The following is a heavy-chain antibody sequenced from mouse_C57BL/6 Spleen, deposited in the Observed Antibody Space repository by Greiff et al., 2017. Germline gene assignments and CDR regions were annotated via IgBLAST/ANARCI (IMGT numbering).Heavy chain of an antibody. J-gene: IGHJ1*03. D-gene: IGHD1-1*01. V-gene: IGHV3-6*01. CDR3: AREGYYYGSSSYWYFDV. CDR1: GYSITSGYY. CDR2: ISYDGSN. Sequence: VQLKESGPGLVKPSQSLSLTCSVTGYSITSGYYWNWIRQFPGNKLEWMGYISYDGSNNYNPSLKNRISITRDTSKNQFFLKLNSVTTEDTATYYCAREGYYYGSSSYWYFDVWGTGTTVTVSS.